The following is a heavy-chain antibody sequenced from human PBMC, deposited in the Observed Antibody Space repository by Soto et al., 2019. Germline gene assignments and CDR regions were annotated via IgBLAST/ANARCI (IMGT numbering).Heavy chain of an antibody. CDR2: INPTDGGT. J-gene: IGHJ3*02. V-gene: IGHV1-46*01. CDR3: AFCTVPGIGSGDVFDI. CDR1: GYTLTTYY. D-gene: IGHD3-10*01. Sequence: QVQLVQSGAEVKKPGASVKISCKASGYTLTTYYMHWVRQAPGQSLEWMGIINPTDGGTTNAQRFQGRVTMTRDRSTITVYMDLSRLRSEDTARYFCAFCTVPGIGSGDVFDIWGQGTLVTVSS.